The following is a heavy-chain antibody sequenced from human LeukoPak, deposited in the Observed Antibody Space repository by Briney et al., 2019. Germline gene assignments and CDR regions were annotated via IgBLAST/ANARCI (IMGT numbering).Heavy chain of an antibody. CDR2: SGST. D-gene: IGHD2-15*01. V-gene: IGHV4-59*01. J-gene: IGHJ3*01. CDR1: GASISLYY. CDR3: ARGGEGRWSGDAFDV. Sequence: KPSETLSLTCTVSGASISLYYWSWIRQPPGKGLEWIGYSGSTKSNPSLASRVTISVDTSKNQFSLKLKSVTAADTAVYYCARGGEGRWSGDAFDVWGLGTMVTVSS.